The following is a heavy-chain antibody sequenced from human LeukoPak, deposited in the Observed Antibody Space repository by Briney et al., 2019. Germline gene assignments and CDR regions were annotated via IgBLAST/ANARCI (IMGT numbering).Heavy chain of an antibody. CDR1: GFTFSTHA. CDR2: ISGSGSGT. V-gene: IGHV3-23*01. CDR3: AREDPRSAHFAY. J-gene: IGHJ4*02. Sequence: GGSLRLSCAASGFTFSTHALSWVRQAPGKGLEWVSAISGSGSGTYYADSVKGRFTVSRDNSKNTLYLQMNSLRAEDTAVYYCAREDPRSAHFAYWGLGILVTVSA.